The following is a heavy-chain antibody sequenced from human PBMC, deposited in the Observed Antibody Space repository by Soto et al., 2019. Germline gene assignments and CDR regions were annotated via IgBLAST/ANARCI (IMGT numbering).Heavy chain of an antibody. V-gene: IGHV3-11*01. CDR1: GFTFSDYY. D-gene: IGHD4-17*01. Sequence: QVQLVESGGGLVKPGGSLRLSCAASGFTFSDYYMSWIRQAPGKGLEWVSYISSSGSTIYYEDSVKGRFTISRDNAKNSLYLQMNSLRAEDTAVYYCARDQFAMTTVTTNWFDPWGQGTLVTVSS. J-gene: IGHJ5*02. CDR2: ISSSGSTI. CDR3: ARDQFAMTTVTTNWFDP.